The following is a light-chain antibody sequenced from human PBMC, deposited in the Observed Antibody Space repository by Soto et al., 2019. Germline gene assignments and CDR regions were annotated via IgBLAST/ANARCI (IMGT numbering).Light chain of an antibody. J-gene: IGLJ1*01. Sequence: QSVLTQPPSASGTPGQRVTISCSGSSSNIGTNTVNWYQQLPGTAPKLLISVDNKRPSGVPDRFSASKSGTSASLAITGLRPEDEADYYCQSYDDSLSGSWVFGTGTKLTVL. CDR3: QSYDDSLSGSWV. CDR2: VDN. V-gene: IGLV1-44*01. CDR1: SSNIGTNT.